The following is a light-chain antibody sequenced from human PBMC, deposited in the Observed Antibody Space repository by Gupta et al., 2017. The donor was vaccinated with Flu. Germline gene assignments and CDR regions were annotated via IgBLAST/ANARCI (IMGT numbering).Light chain of an antibody. CDR1: NIQSKS. V-gene: IGLV3-21*02. CDR2: DDS. CDR3: QVWDSSTDHVI. J-gene: IGLJ2*01. Sequence: SYALTQPPSVSVAPGQTARITCGGNNIQSKSVQGYQQKPGQAPVLVVYDDSDRPSGIPERFSGFNSGKAATLSISGVEAGDEADYYCQVWDSSTDHVIFGGGTKLTVL.